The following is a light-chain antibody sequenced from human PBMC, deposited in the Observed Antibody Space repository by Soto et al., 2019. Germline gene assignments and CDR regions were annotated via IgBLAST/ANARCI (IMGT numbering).Light chain of an antibody. Sequence: QMTQSPAPPAASVGGRVTITCRASQSMGAHLNWYQQKPGKAPNPLIQAAFSLQSGVPSRFSGSGSGTDFTLTISSLQPEDFATYYGQQSYSTPWTFGQGTKVEIK. V-gene: IGKV1-39*01. J-gene: IGKJ1*01. CDR1: QSMGAH. CDR3: QQSYSTPWT. CDR2: AAF.